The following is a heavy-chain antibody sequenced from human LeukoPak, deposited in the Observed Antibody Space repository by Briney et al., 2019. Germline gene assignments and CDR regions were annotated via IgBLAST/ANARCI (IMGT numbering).Heavy chain of an antibody. CDR2: IKGDGSEK. CDR1: GFTFSISNNW. V-gene: IGHV3-7*04. Sequence: GGSLRLSCAVSGFTFSISNNWMTWVRQAPGKGLEWVANIKGDGSEKYYVDSVKGRFTISRDNAKNSVYLQMNSLRAEDTAVYFCARGRAVDIWGQGTMVTVSS. CDR3: ARGRAVDI. J-gene: IGHJ3*02.